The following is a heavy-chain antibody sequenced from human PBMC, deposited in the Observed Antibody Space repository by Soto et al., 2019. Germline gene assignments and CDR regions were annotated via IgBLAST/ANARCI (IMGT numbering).Heavy chain of an antibody. J-gene: IGHJ4*02. CDR3: GRDRKSRGGWPFDY. D-gene: IGHD6-19*01. V-gene: IGHV1-18*04. Sequence: QVQLVQSGGEVKKPGASVKVSCKASGFTFTSYGITWVRQAPGQGLEWVGWISAYTGNTKYAQKIQGRVTMTRDTFTSTAYMELGSMRSDDTAVYYCGRDRKSRGGWPFDYWGQGTLVTVSS. CDR1: GFTFTSYG. CDR2: ISAYTGNT.